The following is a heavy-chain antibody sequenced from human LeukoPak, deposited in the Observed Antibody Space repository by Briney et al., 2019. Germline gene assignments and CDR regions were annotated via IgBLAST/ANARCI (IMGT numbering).Heavy chain of an antibody. CDR2: ISSSSDYI. CDR1: GFTFSSYS. V-gene: IGHV3-21*01. CDR3: ARDIGDFWSGYPHPGFDY. J-gene: IGHJ4*02. Sequence: PGGSLRLSCAASGFTFSSYSLNWVRQAPGKGLEWVSSISSSSDYIYYADSVKGRFTISRDNARNTVYLHMNSLRAEDTAVFYCARDIGDFWSGYPHPGFDYWGQGTLVTVSS. D-gene: IGHD3-3*01.